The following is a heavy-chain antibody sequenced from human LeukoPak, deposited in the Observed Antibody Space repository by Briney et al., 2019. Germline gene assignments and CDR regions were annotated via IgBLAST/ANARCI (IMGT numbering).Heavy chain of an antibody. CDR2: INHSGSP. CDR3: ARGYYYDSSGYFASLPEFDY. J-gene: IGHJ4*02. CDR1: GGSFSGYY. V-gene: IGHV4-34*01. Sequence: SETLSLTCAVYGGSFSGYYWSWVRQPPGKGLEWVREINHSGSPNYNPSLKSRVTISVDTSKNQFSLKLSSVTAADTAMYYCARGYYYDSSGYFASLPEFDYWGQGTLVTVSS. D-gene: IGHD3-22*01.